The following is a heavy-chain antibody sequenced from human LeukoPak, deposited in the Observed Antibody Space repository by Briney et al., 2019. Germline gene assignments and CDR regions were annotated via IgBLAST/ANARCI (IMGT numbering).Heavy chain of an antibody. CDR2: IYYSGST. V-gene: IGHV4-31*11. CDR3: ARVRAMNAFDI. Sequence: SETLSLTCAVYGGSFSGYYWSWIRQHPGKGLEWIGYIYYSGSTYYNPSLKSRVTISVDTSKNQFSLKLSSVTAADTAVYYCARVRAMNAFDIWGQGTMVTVSS. CDR1: GGSFSGYY. J-gene: IGHJ3*02.